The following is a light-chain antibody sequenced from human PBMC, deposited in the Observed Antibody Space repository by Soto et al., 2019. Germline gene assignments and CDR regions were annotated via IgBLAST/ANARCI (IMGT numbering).Light chain of an antibody. Sequence: EIVLTQSPATLSLSPGERATLSCRASQSVSSYLAWYQQKPGQAPRLLIYDASNRATSIPARFSGSGSGTDFTLTISSLEPEDFAVYYCQQRSNWPGVTFGPGTKVDIK. J-gene: IGKJ3*01. CDR1: QSVSSY. V-gene: IGKV3-11*01. CDR3: QQRSNWPGVT. CDR2: DAS.